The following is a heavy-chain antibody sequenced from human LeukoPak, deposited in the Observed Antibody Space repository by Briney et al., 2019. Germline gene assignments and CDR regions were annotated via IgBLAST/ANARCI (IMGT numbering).Heavy chain of an antibody. CDR2: INPNSGGT. CDR1: GYTFTGYY. CDR3: ARDYYYCYYVDV. J-gene: IGHJ6*03. Sequence: ASVKVSCKASGYTFTGYYMHWVRQAPGPGLEWMGWINPNSGGTNYAQKLQGRVTMTRDTSISTAYMELSRLRSDDTAVYYCARDYYYCYYVDVWGKGTTVTVSS. V-gene: IGHV1-2*02.